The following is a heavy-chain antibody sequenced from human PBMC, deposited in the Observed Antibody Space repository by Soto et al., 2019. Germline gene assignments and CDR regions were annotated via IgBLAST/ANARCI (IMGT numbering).Heavy chain of an antibody. CDR2: IWYDGGNK. Sequence: QVQLVESGGGVVQPGRSLRLSCAASGFNFSSYVMHWVRQAPGKGLEWVAVIWYDGGNKYYADSVKGRFTISRDNSKNTLHLQMSSLSAEDTPVYYWPRDGQYLPRDGPRSSYYVDYWGQGTLVTVPS. V-gene: IGHV3-33*01. D-gene: IGHD2-2*01. CDR3: PRDGQYLPRDGPRSSYYVDY. J-gene: IGHJ4*02. CDR1: GFNFSSYV.